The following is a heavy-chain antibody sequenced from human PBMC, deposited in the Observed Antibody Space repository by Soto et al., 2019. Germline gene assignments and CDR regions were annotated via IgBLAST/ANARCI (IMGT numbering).Heavy chain of an antibody. V-gene: IGHV3-30-3*01. Sequence: GGSLRLSCAASGFTFSSYAMHWVRQAPGKELEWVAVISYDGSNKYYADSVKGRFTISRDNSKNTLYLQMNSLRAEDTAVYYCARDRNYYGSGSYYNPWYYYYGMDVWGQGTTVTVSS. CDR2: ISYDGSNK. CDR1: GFTFSSYA. J-gene: IGHJ6*02. CDR3: ARDRNYYGSGSYYNPWYYYYGMDV. D-gene: IGHD3-10*01.